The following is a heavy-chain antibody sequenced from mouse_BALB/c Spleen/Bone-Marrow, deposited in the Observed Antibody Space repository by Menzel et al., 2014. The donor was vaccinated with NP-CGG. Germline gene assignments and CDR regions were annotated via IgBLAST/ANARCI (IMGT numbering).Heavy chain of an antibody. D-gene: IGHD1-1*01. J-gene: IGHJ2*01. Sequence: VQLVESGPGLVAPSQRPSITCTVSGFSLTDYGVNWVRQPPGKNLEWLGMIWGDGSTDYNSALKSRLSISKDNSQSQVFLKMNSLETDDTARYYCARDLYYYGFDYWGQGTTLTVSS. CDR3: ARDLYYYGFDY. CDR1: GFSLTDYG. CDR2: IWGDGST. V-gene: IGHV2-6-7*01.